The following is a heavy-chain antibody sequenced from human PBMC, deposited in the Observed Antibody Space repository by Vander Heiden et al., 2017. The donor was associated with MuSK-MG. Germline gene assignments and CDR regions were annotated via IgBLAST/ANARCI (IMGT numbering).Heavy chain of an antibody. CDR2: ISWNSGSI. CDR1: GFTFDDYA. D-gene: IGHD3-22*01. V-gene: IGHV3-9*03. CDR3: AKDCRRGISGYHDAFDI. J-gene: IGHJ3*02. Sequence: EVQLVESGGGLVQPGRSLRLSCAASGFTFDDYAMHWVRQAPGKGLEWVSGISWNSGSIGYADSVKGRFTISRDNAKNSLYLQMNSLNADDIALYYCAKDCRRGISGYHDAFDIWVQGTLVAVSS.